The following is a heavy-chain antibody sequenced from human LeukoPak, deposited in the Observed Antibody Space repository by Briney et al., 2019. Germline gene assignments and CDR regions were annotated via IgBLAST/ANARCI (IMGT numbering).Heavy chain of an antibody. CDR1: GYTFTSYG. J-gene: IGHJ4*02. Sequence: SVKVSCKASGYTFTSYGISWVRQAPGQGLEWMGGIIPIFGTANYAQKFQGRVTITTDESTSTAYMELSSLRSEDTAVYYCARGGMGGSGSYRFDYWGQGTLVTVSS. D-gene: IGHD3-10*01. CDR2: IIPIFGTA. V-gene: IGHV1-69*05. CDR3: ARGGMGGSGSYRFDY.